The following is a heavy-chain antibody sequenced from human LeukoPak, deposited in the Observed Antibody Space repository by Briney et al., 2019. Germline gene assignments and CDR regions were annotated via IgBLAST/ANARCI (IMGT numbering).Heavy chain of an antibody. Sequence: GGSLRLSCAASGFTFSNAWMSWVRQAPGKGLEWVGRIKSKPDGGTTDYAAPVKGRFTISRDDSKNTLYLQMNSLKTEDTAVYCCTTRTPRKDIVVVPAAIPILRSDYWGQGTLVTVSS. CDR1: GFTFSNAW. CDR2: IKSKPDGGTT. J-gene: IGHJ4*02. V-gene: IGHV3-15*01. CDR3: TTRTPRKDIVVVPAAIPILRSDY. D-gene: IGHD2-2*02.